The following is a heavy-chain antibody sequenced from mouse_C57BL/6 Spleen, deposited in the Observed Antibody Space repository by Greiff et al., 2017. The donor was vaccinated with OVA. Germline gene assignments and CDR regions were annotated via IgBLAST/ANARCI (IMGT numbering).Heavy chain of an antibody. CDR2: IHYDGSST. Sequence: DVHLVESEGGLVQPGSSMKLSCTASGFTFSDYYMAWVRQVPEKGLEWVANIHYDGSSTYYLDSLKSRFIISRDNAKNILYLQMSSLKSEDTATYYCARDRGPLDYWGQGTTLTVSS. CDR3: ARDRGPLDY. V-gene: IGHV5-16*01. J-gene: IGHJ2*01. D-gene: IGHD3-3*01. CDR1: GFTFSDYY.